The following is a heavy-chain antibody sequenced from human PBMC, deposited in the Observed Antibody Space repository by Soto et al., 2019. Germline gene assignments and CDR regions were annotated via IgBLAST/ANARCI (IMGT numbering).Heavy chain of an antibody. CDR3: ARYDYNGYYFDY. CDR1: GYTFSTYY. Sequence: XVKVSCRASGYTFSTYYMHWVRQAPGQGYEWMGIINPSGGSTTYAQKFQGRVTMTRDTSTTTVYMELSRMKSEDTAVYCCARYDYNGYYFDYWGQGTLVTVSS. CDR2: INPSGGST. V-gene: IGHV1-46*01. D-gene: IGHD4-4*01. J-gene: IGHJ4*02.